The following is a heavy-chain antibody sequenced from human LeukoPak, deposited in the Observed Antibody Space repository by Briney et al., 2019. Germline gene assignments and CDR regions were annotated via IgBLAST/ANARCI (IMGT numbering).Heavy chain of an antibody. V-gene: IGHV3-30-3*01. D-gene: IGHD3-3*01. J-gene: IGHJ4*02. CDR3: ARDHDFWSGYYTYDY. Sequence: GRSLRLSCAASGFTFSSYAMHWVRQAPGKGLEWVAVISYDGSNKYYADSVKGRFTISRDNSENTLYLQMNSLRAEDTAVYYCARDHDFWSGYYTYDYWGQGTLVTVSS. CDR2: ISYDGSNK. CDR1: GFTFSSYA.